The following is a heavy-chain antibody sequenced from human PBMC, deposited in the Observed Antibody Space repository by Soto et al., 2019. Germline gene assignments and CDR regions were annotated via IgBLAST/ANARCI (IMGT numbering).Heavy chain of an antibody. D-gene: IGHD1-26*01. Sequence: ASVKVSCKASGYTFTGYYMHWVRQAPGQGLEWMGWINPNSGGTNYAQKFQGRVTMTRDTSISTAYMELSRLRSDDTAVYYCARGGAGGSYFRSYFDYWGQGTLVTVSS. CDR1: GYTFTGYY. CDR3: ARGGAGGSYFRSYFDY. J-gene: IGHJ4*02. V-gene: IGHV1-2*02. CDR2: INPNSGGT.